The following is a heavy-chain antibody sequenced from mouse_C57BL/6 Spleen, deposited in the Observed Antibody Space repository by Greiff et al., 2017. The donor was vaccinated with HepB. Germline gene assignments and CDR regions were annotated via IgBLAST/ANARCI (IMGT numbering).Heavy chain of an antibody. CDR2: IDPSDSYT. CDR1: GYTFTSYW. D-gene: IGHD2-4*01. CDR3: ARQGDYDGNYYAMDY. Sequence: VQLQQSGAELVKPGASVKLSCKASGYTFTSYWMQWVKQRPGQGLEWIGEIDPSDSYTNYNQKFKGKATLTVDTSSSTAYMQLSSLTSADSAVYYGARQGDYDGNYYAMDYWGQGTSVTVSS. V-gene: IGHV1-50*01. J-gene: IGHJ4*01.